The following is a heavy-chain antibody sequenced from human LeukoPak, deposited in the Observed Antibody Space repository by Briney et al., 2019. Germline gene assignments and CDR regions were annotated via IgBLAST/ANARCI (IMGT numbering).Heavy chain of an antibody. D-gene: IGHD4-17*01. V-gene: IGHV3-30*02. CDR2: IWYDGNEK. CDR1: GCTFSHYG. J-gene: IGHJ4*02. CDR3: ASPGWRFRDYGDYPDY. Sequence: QAGGSLRLSCAASGCTFSHYGMHWVRQAPGKGLGWVGFIWYDGNEKYYADSVEGRFTISRDNSENTLYLQMNSLRAEDTAVYYCASPGWRFRDYGDYPDYWGQGTLVTVSS.